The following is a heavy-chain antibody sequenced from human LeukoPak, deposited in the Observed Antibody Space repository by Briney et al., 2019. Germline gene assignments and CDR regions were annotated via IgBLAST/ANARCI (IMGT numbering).Heavy chain of an antibody. J-gene: IGHJ4*02. CDR1: GFTFSSYG. V-gene: IGHV3-30*02. Sequence: LTGGSLRLSCAASGFTFSSYGMHWVRQAPGKGLEWVAFIRYDGSNKYYADSVKGRFTISRDNSKNTLYLQMNSLRAEDTAVYYCANIASGGGVNYFDYWGQGTLVTVSS. CDR2: IRYDGSNK. D-gene: IGHD3-10*01. CDR3: ANIASGGGVNYFDY.